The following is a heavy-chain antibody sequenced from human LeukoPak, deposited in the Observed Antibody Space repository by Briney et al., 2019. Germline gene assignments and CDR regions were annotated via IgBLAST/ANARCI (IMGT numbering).Heavy chain of an antibody. CDR3: ARVAHDLYPYYFDY. V-gene: IGHV4-4*07. J-gene: IGHJ4*02. Sequence: SETLSLTCTVSGGFFSSYYWSWIRQPAGKGLEWIGHIYSSGSTNYNPSLKSRLTISVDTSKNQFSLKLSSVTAADTAVYYCARVAHDLYPYYFDYWGQGTLVTVSS. D-gene: IGHD5/OR15-5a*01. CDR1: GGFFSSYY. CDR2: IYSSGST.